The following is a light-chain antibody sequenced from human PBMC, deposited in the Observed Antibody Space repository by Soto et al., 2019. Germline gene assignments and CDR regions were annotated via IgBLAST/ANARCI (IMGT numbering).Light chain of an antibody. J-gene: IGKJ1*01. Sequence: DIQMTQSPSSLSASVGDRVTITCRASQGISDYLAWYQQKPGKVPKLLIYEASTLQSGVPSRFSGSGSGTDFTRTISSLQPEDVATYYCQKYNRTPRTFGQGTPVESK. CDR2: EAS. CDR3: QKYNRTPRT. CDR1: QGISDY. V-gene: IGKV1-27*01.